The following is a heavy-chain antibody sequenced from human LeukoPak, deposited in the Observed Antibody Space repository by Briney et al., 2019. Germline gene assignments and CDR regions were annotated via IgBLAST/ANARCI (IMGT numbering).Heavy chain of an antibody. CDR2: ISGSGGST. Sequence: QSGGSLRLSCAASGFTFSDHYMSWIRQAPGKGLEWVSAISGSGGSTYYADSVKGRFTISRDNSKNTLYLQMNSLRAEDTAVYYCAKYRRITIFGVVIVDYWGQGTLVTVSS. CDR3: AKYRRITIFGVVIVDY. D-gene: IGHD3-3*01. CDR1: GFTFSDHY. V-gene: IGHV3-23*01. J-gene: IGHJ4*02.